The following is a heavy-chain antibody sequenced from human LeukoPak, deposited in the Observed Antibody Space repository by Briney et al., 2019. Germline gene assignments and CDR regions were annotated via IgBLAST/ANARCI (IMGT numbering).Heavy chain of an antibody. J-gene: IGHJ4*02. V-gene: IGHV3-9*01. CDR2: ISWNSGSI. CDR1: GFTFDDYA. D-gene: IGHD3-3*01. CDR3: AKDQQRFLEWSPSDY. Sequence: PGGSLRLSCAASGFTFDDYAMHWVRQAPGKGLEWVSGISWNSGSIGYADSVKGRFTISRDNSKDTLFLQMNSLRPEDTAVYYCAKDQQRFLEWSPSDYWGRGTLVTVSS.